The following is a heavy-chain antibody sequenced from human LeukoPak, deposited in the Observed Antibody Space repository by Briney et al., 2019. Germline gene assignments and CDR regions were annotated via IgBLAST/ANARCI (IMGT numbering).Heavy chain of an antibody. V-gene: IGHV3-23*01. J-gene: IGHJ4*02. Sequence: GGSLRLSCVASGFTFTNYAMSWVRQPPGKGLEGVSAISATRGNTYYADSVQGRFSISRDNSKNTLYLQMNSLRAEDTAVYYCAKGSSTTCPCYRDHWGQGTLVTVSS. CDR2: ISATRGNT. D-gene: IGHD2-2*01. CDR1: GFTFTNYA. CDR3: AKGSSTTCPCYRDH.